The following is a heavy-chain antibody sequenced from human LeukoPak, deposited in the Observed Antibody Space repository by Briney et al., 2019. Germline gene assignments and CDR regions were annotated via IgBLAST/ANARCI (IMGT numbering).Heavy chain of an antibody. Sequence: PGRSLRLSCAACGFTFSIYGMHCVRQARGRGLEGVAVIWYDGSNKYYADSVKGRFTLSRYNSKNTLYLQMNSLRPEDTAVYYCAKADGSGWYGWFDPWAKGTLVTVSS. CDR1: GFTFSIYG. D-gene: IGHD6-19*01. J-gene: IGHJ5*02. CDR3: AKADGSGWYGWFDP. V-gene: IGHV3-33*06. CDR2: IWYDGSNK.